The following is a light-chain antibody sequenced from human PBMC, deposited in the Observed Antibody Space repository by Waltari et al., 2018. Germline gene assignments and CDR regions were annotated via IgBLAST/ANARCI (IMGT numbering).Light chain of an antibody. CDR1: SSDIGGTFY. CDR2: DVT. Sequence: QSALTQPASVSGSPGQSITISCTGTSSDIGGTFYVSWYRQYPGYAPTLIIFDVTNRPPGVSERFSGSKSGNTPSQTISGLQADDDADYYCSSYAGTTSVFGGGTKVTVL. J-gene: IGLJ2*01. CDR3: SSYAGTTSV. V-gene: IGLV2-14*03.